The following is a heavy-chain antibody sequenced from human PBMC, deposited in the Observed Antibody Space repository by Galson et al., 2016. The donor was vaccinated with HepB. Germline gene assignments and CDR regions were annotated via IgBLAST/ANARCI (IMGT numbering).Heavy chain of an antibody. D-gene: IGHD3-9*01. CDR3: ATSLGPLTGQQKGHDYYYAMDV. V-gene: IGHV4-34*01. Sequence: ETLSLTCAVYGASFSSYYWRWVRQSPGKGLAWIGEINHGGSTNYNPSLKSRVPIDVDPSTDQFSLTLSSVTAAATDGYYCATSLGPLTGQQKGHDYYYAMDVWGQGTAVTVSS. CDR2: INHGGST. CDR1: GASFSSYY. J-gene: IGHJ6*02.